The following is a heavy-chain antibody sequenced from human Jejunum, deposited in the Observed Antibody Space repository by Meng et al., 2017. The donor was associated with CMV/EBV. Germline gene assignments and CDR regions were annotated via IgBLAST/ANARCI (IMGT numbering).Heavy chain of an antibody. CDR1: GGSVSCGSYY. Sequence: SGGSVSCGSYYWSWIRQPPGKGLEFIGYIYYNGNTNYNPSLMRRVTISLDTSQNHFSLKLTSVTAADTAVYYCARGTWAAAPSDYWARDSWSPSPQ. CDR2: IYYNGNT. J-gene: IGHJ4*02. V-gene: IGHV4-61*03. D-gene: IGHD1-1*01. CDR3: ARGTWAAAPSDY.